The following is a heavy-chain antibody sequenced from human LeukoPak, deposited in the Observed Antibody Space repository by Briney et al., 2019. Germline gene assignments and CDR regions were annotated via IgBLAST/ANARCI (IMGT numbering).Heavy chain of an antibody. CDR2: ISSSNSYI. J-gene: IGHJ5*02. Sequence: GGSLRLSCSASGFTFSDYSMNWVRQAPGRGLEWFSSISSSNSYIYYADSVKGRFTISRDNAKNSLFLQMNSLRAEDAAVYYCARDSSVAGRGWFDPWGQGTLVTVSS. D-gene: IGHD6-19*01. V-gene: IGHV3-21*01. CDR1: GFTFSDYS. CDR3: ARDSSVAGRGWFDP.